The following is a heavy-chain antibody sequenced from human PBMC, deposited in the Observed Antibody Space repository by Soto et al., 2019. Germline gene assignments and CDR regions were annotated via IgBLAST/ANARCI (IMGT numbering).Heavy chain of an antibody. J-gene: IGHJ4*02. CDR1: GGSISSGGYF. D-gene: IGHD6-6*01. CDR2: IYYSGST. Sequence: SETLSLTCTVSGGSISSGGYFWSWIRQHPGKGLEWIGYIYYSGSTYYNPSLKSRVTITADTYKNQVSLKLTSVTAADTAVYYCVGRASQQLVPYYWGQGTLVTVS. V-gene: IGHV4-31*03. CDR3: VGRASQQLVPYY.